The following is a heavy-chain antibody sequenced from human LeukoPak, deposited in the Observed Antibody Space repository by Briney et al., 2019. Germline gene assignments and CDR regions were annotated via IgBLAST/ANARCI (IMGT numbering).Heavy chain of an antibody. J-gene: IGHJ4*02. D-gene: IGHD3-10*01. Sequence: GGSLRLSCAASGFTFRNYVIHWVRQAPGKGLEWVAVTSSDLNVKLYADSVKGRFTISRDNSRSTLYLQMNSLRPEDTAIYYCAREGYYGSGSPPSLYFDYWGPGTLVTVSS. CDR2: TSSDLNVK. CDR1: GFTFRNYV. V-gene: IGHV3-30-3*01. CDR3: AREGYYGSGSPPSLYFDY.